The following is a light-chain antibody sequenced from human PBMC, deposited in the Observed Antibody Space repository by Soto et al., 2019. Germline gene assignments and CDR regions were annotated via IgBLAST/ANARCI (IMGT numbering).Light chain of an antibody. CDR3: QQYGSSFPWT. CDR1: QSVTSSH. V-gene: IGKV3-20*01. CDR2: GAS. Sequence: EIVLTQSPGTLSLSPGERATLSCRASQSVTSSHLAWYQQKPGQAPRLLINGASTRATGIPDRFSGSGSGTDFTLTISRLEPEDFAVYYCQQYGSSFPWTFGQGTKVDIK. J-gene: IGKJ1*01.